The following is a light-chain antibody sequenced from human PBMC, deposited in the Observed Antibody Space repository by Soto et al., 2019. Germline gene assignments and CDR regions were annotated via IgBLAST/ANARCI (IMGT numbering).Light chain of an antibody. CDR1: KLGDKY. CDR2: QDS. CDR3: QAWDSSTGV. V-gene: IGLV3-1*01. Sequence: SYELTQPPSVSVSPGQTASITCSGDKLGDKYACWYQQKPGQSPVLVIYQDSKRPSGIPERFSGSNSWNTATLTISGTQAMDEADYSCQAWDSSTGVFGTGTKLTVL. J-gene: IGLJ1*01.